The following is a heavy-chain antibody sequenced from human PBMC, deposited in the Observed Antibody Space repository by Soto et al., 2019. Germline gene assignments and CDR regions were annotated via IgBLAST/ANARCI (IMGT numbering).Heavy chain of an antibody. CDR2: ISNDGSST. D-gene: IGHD3-22*01. Sequence: GGSLRLSCAASGFTLNSFFMRWVRHAPGKGLMWVSRISNDGSSTTYADSVKGRFTISRDNARNTLYLQMNSLRADDTAVYFCVRDQDSRGYSVFNLWGQGAQVTVSS. J-gene: IGHJ5*02. V-gene: IGHV3-74*01. CDR1: GFTLNSFF. CDR3: VRDQDSRGYSVFNL.